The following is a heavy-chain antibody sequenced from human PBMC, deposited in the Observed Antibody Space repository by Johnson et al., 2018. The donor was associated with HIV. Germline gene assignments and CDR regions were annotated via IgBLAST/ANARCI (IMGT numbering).Heavy chain of an antibody. CDR2: IKQDGSEK. CDR1: GFTFGSYW. V-gene: IGHV3-7*01. J-gene: IGHJ3*02. Sequence: VQLVESGGGLVQPGGSLRLSCAASGFTFGSYWMSWVRQAPGKGLEWVANIKQDGSEKYYADSVKGRFTISRDNSKNTLYLQMNSLRAEDTAVYYCAKGSYYYASGSYYNGKAFDIWGQGTMVTVSS. CDR3: AKGSYYYASGSYYNGKAFDI. D-gene: IGHD3-10*01.